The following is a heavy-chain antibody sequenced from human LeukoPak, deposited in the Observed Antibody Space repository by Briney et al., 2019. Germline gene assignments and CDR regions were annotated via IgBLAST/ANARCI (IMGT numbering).Heavy chain of an antibody. CDR2: ISYGGRQK. CDR1: GFTFSEYA. D-gene: IGHD3-3*01. Sequence: GGSLRLSCAASGFTFSEYAMHWVRQAPGKGLEWVAVISYGGRQKYYGDSVKGRFTISRDNPKNTLYLQMNSLRDDDTAVYYCARVFLERLTSGYFDNWGQGTPVTVSP. V-gene: IGHV3-30-3*01. J-gene: IGHJ4*02. CDR3: ARVFLERLTSGYFDN.